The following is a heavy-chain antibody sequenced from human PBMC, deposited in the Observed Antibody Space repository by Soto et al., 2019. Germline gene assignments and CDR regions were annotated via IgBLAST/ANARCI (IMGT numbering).Heavy chain of an antibody. Sequence: QVQLVESGGGVVQPGRSLRLSCAASGFTFSSYAMHWVRQAPGKGLEWVAVISYDGSNKYYADSVKGRFTISRDNSKNTLYRQRTSLRAEDTAVYYCARAGCDGGSRYTLVGLRYGMDVWGQGTTVTVSS. CDR2: ISYDGSNK. CDR3: ARAGCDGGSRYTLVGLRYGMDV. V-gene: IGHV3-30-3*01. CDR1: GFTFSSYA. J-gene: IGHJ6*02. D-gene: IGHD2-15*01.